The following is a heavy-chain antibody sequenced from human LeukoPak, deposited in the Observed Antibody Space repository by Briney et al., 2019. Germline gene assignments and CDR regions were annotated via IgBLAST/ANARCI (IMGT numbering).Heavy chain of an antibody. V-gene: IGHV5-51*01. CDR2: IYPGDSDT. Sequence: KVSCKASGGTFTNYAFSWVRQMPGKGLEWMGIIYPGDSDTRYSPSFQGQVTISADKSISTAYLQWSSLKASDTAMYYCVGSIAARDYWGQGTLVTVSS. J-gene: IGHJ4*02. CDR1: GGTFTNYA. D-gene: IGHD6-6*01. CDR3: VGSIAARDY.